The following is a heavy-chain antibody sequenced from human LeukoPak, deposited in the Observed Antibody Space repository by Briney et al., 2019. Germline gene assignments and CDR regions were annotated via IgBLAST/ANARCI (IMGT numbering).Heavy chain of an antibody. D-gene: IGHD3-22*01. CDR3: AKAYDDSSGYYPLFDY. CDR1: GFTFSIYA. V-gene: IGHV3-23*01. CDR2: ISGSGGRT. J-gene: IGHJ4*02. Sequence: PGGSLRLSYAASGFTFSIYAMSWVRQAPGKGLEWVAFISGSGGRTNYADSVKGRFTVSRDNSKSTLYLQINSLRAEDTAVYYCAKAYDDSSGYYPLFDYWGQGTLVTVSS.